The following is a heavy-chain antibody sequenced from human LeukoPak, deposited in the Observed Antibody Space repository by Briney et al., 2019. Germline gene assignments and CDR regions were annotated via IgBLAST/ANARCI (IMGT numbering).Heavy chain of an antibody. CDR3: ARLGCSGSSCYFRPLHRLETNKYFDY. CDR2: IYPGDSDT. J-gene: IGHJ4*02. CDR1: GYSFTSYW. Sequence: GESLKISCKGSGYSFTSYWIGWVRQMPGKGLEWMGIIYPGDSDTRYSPSFQGQVTISADKSISTAYLQWSSLKASDTAMYYCARLGCSGSSCYFRPLHRLETNKYFDYWGQGTLVTVSS. D-gene: IGHD2-15*01. V-gene: IGHV5-51*01.